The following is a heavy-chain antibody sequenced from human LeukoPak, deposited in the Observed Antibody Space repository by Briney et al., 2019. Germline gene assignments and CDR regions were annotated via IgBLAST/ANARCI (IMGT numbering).Heavy chain of an antibody. CDR3: AKDLKWVRLEDY. CDR1: GFTFSSYG. Sequence: GGSLRLSCAASGFTFSSYGMHWVRQAPGKGLEWVAFIRYDGTNKYYADSVKGRFTISRDNSKNTMYLQMNSLRTEDTAVYYCAKDLKWVRLEDYWGQGTLVTVSS. D-gene: IGHD5-12*01. V-gene: IGHV3-30*02. CDR2: IRYDGTNK. J-gene: IGHJ4*02.